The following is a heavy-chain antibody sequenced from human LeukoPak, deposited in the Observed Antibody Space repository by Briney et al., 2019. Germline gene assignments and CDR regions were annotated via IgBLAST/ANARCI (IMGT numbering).Heavy chain of an antibody. CDR2: FDPADGET. D-gene: IGHD1-14*01. V-gene: IGHV1-24*01. CDR1: GYTLTEFS. CDR3: ATDRSRATGHGVFHWFDS. J-gene: IGHJ5*01. Sequence: ASVKVSCKVSGYTLTEFSMHWVRQAPGKGLEWMGGFDPADGETIYSQRFQGRVIMTEDTSTDTAYMEVSSLRSEDTAVYYCATDRSRATGHGVFHWFDSWGQGTLVTVSS.